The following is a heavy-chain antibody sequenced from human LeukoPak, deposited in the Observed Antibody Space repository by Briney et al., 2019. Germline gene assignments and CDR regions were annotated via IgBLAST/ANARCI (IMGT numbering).Heavy chain of an antibody. CDR2: INHSGSI. CDR3: ARTLGDYGSGSYYY. Sequence: PSETLSLTCAVYGGSFSGYYWSWIRQPPGKGLEWIGEINHSGSINYNPSLKSRVTISVDTSKNQFSLKLSSVTAADTAVYYCARTLGDYGSGSYYYWGQGTLVTVSS. CDR1: GGSFSGYY. V-gene: IGHV4-34*01. J-gene: IGHJ4*02. D-gene: IGHD3-10*01.